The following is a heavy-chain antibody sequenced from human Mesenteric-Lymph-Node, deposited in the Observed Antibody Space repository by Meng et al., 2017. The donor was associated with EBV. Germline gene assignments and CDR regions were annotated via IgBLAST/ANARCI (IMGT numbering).Heavy chain of an antibody. J-gene: IGHJ4*02. D-gene: IGHD5-12*01. V-gene: IGHV1-46*01. Sequence: QVQLLECGSDVKKPGASVKIPCRTSGYSFTDYDLHWLRQAPGQGPEWMGKITPTTGHTTYAQNIQGRVTMTRDSSTGTIYMELTSLRSEDTAMYYCARGANSGYDYFDFWGQGTLVTVSS. CDR2: ITPTTGHT. CDR1: GYSFTDYD. CDR3: ARGANSGYDYFDF.